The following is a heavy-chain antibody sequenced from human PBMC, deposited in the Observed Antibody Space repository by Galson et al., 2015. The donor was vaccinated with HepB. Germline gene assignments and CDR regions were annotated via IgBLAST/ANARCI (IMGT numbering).Heavy chain of an antibody. CDR2: ISGSGGST. D-gene: IGHD3-22*01. Sequence: SLRLSCAASGFTFSSYAMSWVRQAPGKGLEWVSAISGSGGSTYYADSVKGRFTISRDNSKNTLYLQMNSLRAEDTAVYYCAKDLSEMSQFVVITTPYYGMDVWGQGTTVTVSS. V-gene: IGHV3-23*01. CDR1: GFTFSSYA. CDR3: AKDLSEMSQFVVITTPYYGMDV. J-gene: IGHJ6*02.